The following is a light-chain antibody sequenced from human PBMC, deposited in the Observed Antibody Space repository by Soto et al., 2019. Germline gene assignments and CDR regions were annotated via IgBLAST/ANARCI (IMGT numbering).Light chain of an antibody. CDR1: QSLSSS. CDR2: DTS. Sequence: PGERATLSCRASQSLSSSLAWYQQKPGQAPRVLIYDTSTRATGIPARFSGSGSGTDFTLTISRLEPGDFAMFYCQQYGSSPLTFGRGTKVDIK. V-gene: IGKV3-20*01. CDR3: QQYGSSPLT. J-gene: IGKJ4*01.